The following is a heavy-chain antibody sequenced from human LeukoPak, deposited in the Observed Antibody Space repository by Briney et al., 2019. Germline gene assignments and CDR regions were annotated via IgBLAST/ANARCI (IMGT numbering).Heavy chain of an antibody. Sequence: RIDPSDSYTNYSPSFQGHVTISADKSISTAYLQWSSLKASDTAMYYCARRSTVTNAFDIWGQGTMVTVSS. CDR3: ARRSTVTNAFDI. CDR2: IDPSDSYT. J-gene: IGHJ3*02. V-gene: IGHV5-10-1*01. D-gene: IGHD4-17*01.